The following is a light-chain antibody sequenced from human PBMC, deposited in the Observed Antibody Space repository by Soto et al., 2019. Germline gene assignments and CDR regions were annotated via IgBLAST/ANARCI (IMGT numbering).Light chain of an antibody. CDR2: EGS. J-gene: IGLJ2*01. V-gene: IGLV1-40*01. CDR3: CSYAGSSVV. Sequence: QSVLTQPPSVSGAPGQRVTISCTGSNSNIGEASGVHWYQQVPGTAPKLMIYEGSKWPSGVSNRFSGSKSGNTASLTISGLQAEDEADYYCCSYAGSSVVFGGGTKLTVL. CDR1: NSNIGEASG.